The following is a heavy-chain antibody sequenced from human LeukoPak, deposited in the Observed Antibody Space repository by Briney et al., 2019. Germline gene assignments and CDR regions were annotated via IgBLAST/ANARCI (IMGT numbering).Heavy chain of an antibody. CDR1: GFTFSSYS. Sequence: GGSLRLSCAASGFTFSSYSMNWVRQAPGKGLEGVSSISSSSSYIYYADSVKGRFTISRDNAKNSLYLQMNSLRAEDTAVYYCARDPSQQQLATNFDYWGQGTLVTVSS. D-gene: IGHD6-13*01. CDR3: ARDPSQQQLATNFDY. J-gene: IGHJ4*02. V-gene: IGHV3-21*01. CDR2: ISSSSSYI.